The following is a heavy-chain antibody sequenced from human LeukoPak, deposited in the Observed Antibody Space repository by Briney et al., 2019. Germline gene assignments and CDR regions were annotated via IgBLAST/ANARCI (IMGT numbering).Heavy chain of an antibody. D-gene: IGHD1-1*01. CDR3: ARGPTISETGYFDY. J-gene: IGHJ4*03. CDR2: INHRGDT. Sequence: PSETLSLTCAVYGGSFSAYYWIWVRQSPGKGLEWIAEINHRGDTNYNPSVKSRVTIPVDTSKNQFSLKVTSLTAADTAIYYCARGPTISETGYFDYWGQGTLVTVSS. V-gene: IGHV4-34*01. CDR1: GGSFSAYY.